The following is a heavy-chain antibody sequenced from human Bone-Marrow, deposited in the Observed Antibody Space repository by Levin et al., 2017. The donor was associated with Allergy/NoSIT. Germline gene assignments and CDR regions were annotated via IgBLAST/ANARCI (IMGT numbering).Heavy chain of an antibody. J-gene: IGHJ6*02. Sequence: GGSLRLSCAASGFTFDEYGMRWVRQAPGKGLEWVAGIDWKGESTGYADSVRGRFTISRDNAENSLYLQMITLRAEDTALYFCARVPARTFYYDTSGSYSHYYYGMDVWGQGTTVTVSS. D-gene: IGHD3-22*01. V-gene: IGHV3-20*04. CDR2: IDWKGEST. CDR3: ARVPARTFYYDTSGSYSHYYYGMDV. CDR1: GFTFDEYG.